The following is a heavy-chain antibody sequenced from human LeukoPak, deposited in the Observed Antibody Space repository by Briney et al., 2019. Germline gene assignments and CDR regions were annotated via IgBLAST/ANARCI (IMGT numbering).Heavy chain of an antibody. CDR1: GFTFRNYA. CDR3: AKDSAFYYIDV. J-gene: IGHJ6*03. CDR2: IKQDGSEK. Sequence: GGSLRLSCAASGFTFRNYAMNWVRQAPGKGLEWVANIKQDGSEKYYVDSVKGRFTISRDNSKNTLYLQMNSLKGDDTAVYYCAKDSAFYYIDVWGKGTTVIISS. D-gene: IGHD3-10*01. V-gene: IGHV3-7*01.